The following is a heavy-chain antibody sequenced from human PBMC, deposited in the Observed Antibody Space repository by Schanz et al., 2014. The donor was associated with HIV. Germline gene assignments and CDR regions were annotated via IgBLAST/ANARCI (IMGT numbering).Heavy chain of an antibody. CDR1: GFTFITYG. CDR2: ISYDGSNK. CDR3: AREYYSRNWNWFDP. D-gene: IGHD6-13*01. Sequence: QVQLVESGGGVVQPGRSLRLSCAASGFTFITYGMHWVRQAPGKGLEWVAGISYDGSNKYYADSVKGRFTISRDSFNNTLYLHMSSLRAEDTAVYYCAREYYSRNWNWFDPWGQGTLVTVSS. V-gene: IGHV3-30*03. J-gene: IGHJ5*02.